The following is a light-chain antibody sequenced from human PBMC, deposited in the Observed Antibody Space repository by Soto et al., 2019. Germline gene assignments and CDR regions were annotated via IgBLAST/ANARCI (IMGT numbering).Light chain of an antibody. CDR2: GES. V-gene: IGKV3-20*01. Sequence: EIVLTQSPGTLSASPGERAILSCRASESLANTNMAWYQQQPGQAPRFLFSGESKRAIGIPDRFRGGGSGTDFTLAISSLEPEDFAIYFCHQFGRSPVTFGGGTTVDI. J-gene: IGKJ4*01. CDR1: ESLANTN. CDR3: HQFGRSPVT.